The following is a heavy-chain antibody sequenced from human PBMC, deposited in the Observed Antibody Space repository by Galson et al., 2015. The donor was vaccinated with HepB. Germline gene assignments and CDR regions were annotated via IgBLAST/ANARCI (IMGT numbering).Heavy chain of an antibody. J-gene: IGHJ4*02. D-gene: IGHD2-21*02. CDR3: ARDRCGGDCYSTFDY. CDR2: INPSGGST. Sequence: SVKVSCKASGYTFTSYYMHWVRQAPGQGLEWMGIINPSGGSTSYARKFQGRVTMTRDTSTSTVYMELSSLRSEDTAVYYCARDRCGGDCYSTFDYWGQGTLVTVSS. V-gene: IGHV1-46*01. CDR1: GYTFTSYY.